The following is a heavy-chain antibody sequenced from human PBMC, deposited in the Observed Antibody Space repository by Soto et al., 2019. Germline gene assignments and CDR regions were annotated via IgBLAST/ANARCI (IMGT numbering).Heavy chain of an antibody. J-gene: IGHJ4*02. V-gene: IGHV3-66*01. CDR2: IYSGGST. D-gene: IGHD6-19*01. CDR3: ARDGHYSGGWPVRNFDY. Sequence: LRLSCAASGLTVSSNYMSWVRQAPGKGLEWVSAIYSGGSTYYTDSVKDRFTISRDNSKNTLYLQMNTLRAEDTAVYYCARDGHYSGGWPVRNFDYWGQGTLVTVSS. CDR1: GLTVSSNY.